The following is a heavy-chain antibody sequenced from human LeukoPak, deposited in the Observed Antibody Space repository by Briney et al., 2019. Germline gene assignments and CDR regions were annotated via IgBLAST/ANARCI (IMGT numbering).Heavy chain of an antibody. J-gene: IGHJ4*02. D-gene: IGHD6-6*01. CDR3: AKTPRYRAARQSHFDY. CDR1: GFTFSTYG. Sequence: GSLRLSCAASGFTFSTYGMHWVRQAPGKGLEWVAVIEYDGSNIHYTDSVKGRFTISRDNSKKTLYLQMNSLRAEDTAVYYCAKTPRYRAARQSHFDYWGQGTLVTVSS. V-gene: IGHV3-30*18. CDR2: IEYDGSNI.